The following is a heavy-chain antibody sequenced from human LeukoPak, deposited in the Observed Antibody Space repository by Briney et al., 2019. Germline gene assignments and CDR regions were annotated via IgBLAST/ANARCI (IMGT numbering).Heavy chain of an antibody. Sequence: PSETLSLTCTVSGGSISSYYWNWIRQPPGKGLEWIGSIYYSGSTNYYPSLKSRVTISVDTYKNQFSLQLSSLTASDTAVYYCARVGPYLEVDPWGRGTLVIVSS. V-gene: IGHV4-59*08. CDR3: ARVGPYLEVDP. CDR2: IYYSGST. J-gene: IGHJ5*02. D-gene: IGHD3-16*01. CDR1: GGSISSYY.